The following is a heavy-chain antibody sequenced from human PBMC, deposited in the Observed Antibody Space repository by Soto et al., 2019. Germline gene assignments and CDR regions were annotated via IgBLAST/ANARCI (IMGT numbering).Heavy chain of an antibody. V-gene: IGHV1-3*01. CDR1: GYTFSSYS. D-gene: IGHD2-21*01. J-gene: IGHJ4*02. CDR2: INGGSGNK. Sequence: GASVKVSCKASGYTFSSYSLHWVRQAPGQRLEWMGWINGGSGNKQYSQNFQGRVTITRDTSASTVYMDLTSLRYEDTAFYYCAREIIASGYDYWGQGTLVTVSS. CDR3: AREIIASGYDY.